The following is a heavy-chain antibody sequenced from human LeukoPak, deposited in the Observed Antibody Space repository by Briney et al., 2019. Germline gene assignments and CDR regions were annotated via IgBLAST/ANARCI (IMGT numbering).Heavy chain of an antibody. J-gene: IGHJ6*02. D-gene: IGHD2-2*02. Sequence: ASVKVSCKASGGTFSSYAISWVRQAPGQGLEWMGGIIPIFGTANYAQKFQGRVTITADESTSTAYMELSSLRSEDTAVYYCAEGETVVVPAAIGAARYYYGMDVWGQGTTVTVSS. V-gene: IGHV1-69*13. CDR2: IIPIFGTA. CDR1: GGTFSSYA. CDR3: AEGETVVVPAAIGAARYYYGMDV.